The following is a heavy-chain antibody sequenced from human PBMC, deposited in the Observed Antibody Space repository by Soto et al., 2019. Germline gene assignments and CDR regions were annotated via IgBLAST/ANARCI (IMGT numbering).Heavy chain of an antibody. CDR3: ARGGALRPYGHVPLAF. J-gene: IGHJ4*02. CDR1: GDSITSGSYS. Sequence: QLQLRESGSRLVQPSQTLTLTCSVSGDSITSGSYSWSWIRQAPGKGLEWIGNIHVTGYTSFSTSLKRRLTMSVDTSQNQFSLYLISVTAADTAVYYCARGGALRPYGHVPLAFWGQGTLVTVSS. D-gene: IGHD3-16*01. CDR2: IHVTGYT. V-gene: IGHV4-30-2*01.